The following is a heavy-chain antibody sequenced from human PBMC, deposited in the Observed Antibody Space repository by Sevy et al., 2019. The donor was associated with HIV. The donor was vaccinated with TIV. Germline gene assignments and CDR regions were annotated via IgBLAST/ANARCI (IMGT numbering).Heavy chain of an antibody. Sequence: GGSLRLSCAASGFTFSDYYMTWIRQSPGKGLQWISYISSGSSYTNYADSVKGRFTIPRDNAKNSLYLEIHTLRPEDTAVYDCARSRSNYADYYFDYWGQGTVVTVSS. CDR2: ISSGSSYT. V-gene: IGHV3-11*06. J-gene: IGHJ4*02. CDR1: GFTFSDYY. D-gene: IGHD4-17*01. CDR3: ARSRSNYADYYFDY.